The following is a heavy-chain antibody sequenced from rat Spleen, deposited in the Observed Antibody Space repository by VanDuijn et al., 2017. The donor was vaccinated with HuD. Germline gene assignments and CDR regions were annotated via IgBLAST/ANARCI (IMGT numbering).Heavy chain of an antibody. Sequence: EVQLVESGGGLVQPGRSLKLSCAASGFTFSNYDMAWVRQAPTKGLEWVASISTSGGSTYYRDSVKGRFTISRDYAKSTLYLQLDSLRSEDTATYYCTTDTFYDGTYYPGGFDYWGQGVMVTVSS. V-gene: IGHV5-27*01. CDR2: ISTSGGST. CDR1: GFTFSNYD. CDR3: TTDTFYDGTYYPGGFDY. J-gene: IGHJ2*01. D-gene: IGHD1-12*02.